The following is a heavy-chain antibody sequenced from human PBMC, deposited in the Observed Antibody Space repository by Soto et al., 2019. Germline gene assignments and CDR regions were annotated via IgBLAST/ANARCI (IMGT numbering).Heavy chain of an antibody. CDR2: INAGNGNT. V-gene: IGHV1-3*01. CDR3: ARDPVGSYYFDY. Sequence: QVPLVQSGAEVKKPGASVKVSCKASGYTFTSYAMHWVRQAPGQRLEWMGWINAGNGNTKYSQKFQGRVTITRDTSASTAYMELSSLRSEDTAVYYCARDPVGSYYFDYWGQGTLVTVSS. J-gene: IGHJ4*02. CDR1: GYTFTSYA. D-gene: IGHD3-10*01.